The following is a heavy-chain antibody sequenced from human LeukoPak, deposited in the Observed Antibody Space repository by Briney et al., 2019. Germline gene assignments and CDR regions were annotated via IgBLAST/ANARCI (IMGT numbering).Heavy chain of an antibody. J-gene: IGHJ4*02. Sequence: GGSLRLSCAASGFTFSSYAMSWVRQAPGKGLKWVSAISGSGGSTYYADSVKGRFTISRDNSKNTLYLQMNSLRAEDTAVYYCAKAANEWELLAGYFDYWGQGTLVTVSS. CDR1: GFTFSSYA. CDR2: ISGSGGST. V-gene: IGHV3-23*01. D-gene: IGHD1-26*01. CDR3: AKAANEWELLAGYFDY.